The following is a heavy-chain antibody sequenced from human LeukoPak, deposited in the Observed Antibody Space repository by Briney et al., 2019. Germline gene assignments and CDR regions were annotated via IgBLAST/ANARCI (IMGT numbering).Heavy chain of an antibody. J-gene: IGHJ1*01. D-gene: IGHD3-10*01. CDR2: IYATGTT. V-gene: IGHV4-4*07. CDR1: GGSLSTYH. CDR3: AKDLLYYSVSGSPLEY. Sequence: SETLSLTCSVSGGSLSTYHWTWIRQPAGKGLQWIGRIYATGTTNSDPSLESRVTMSVDTSNNQFSLTLTSVTAADTAVYYCAKDLLYYSVSGSPLEYWGQGTLVTVSS.